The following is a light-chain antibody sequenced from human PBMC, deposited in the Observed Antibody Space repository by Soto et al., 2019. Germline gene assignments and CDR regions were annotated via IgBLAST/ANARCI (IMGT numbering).Light chain of an antibody. J-gene: IGKJ2*03. CDR1: QDINVY. V-gene: IGKV1-39*01. CDR3: QHGYVAPYS. Sequence: DIQMTQSPSSVSASIGDTVTITCRASQDINVYLNWYQQKSGEVPKLLIYSASTLHSGVPSRFTGSGSETDFTLIITSLQPEDFATYYCQHGYVAPYSFGQGTKVDIK. CDR2: SAS.